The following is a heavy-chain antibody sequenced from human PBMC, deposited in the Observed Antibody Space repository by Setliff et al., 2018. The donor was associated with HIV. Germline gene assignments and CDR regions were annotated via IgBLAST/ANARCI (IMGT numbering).Heavy chain of an antibody. V-gene: IGHV3-30*04. CDR2: ISYDGTTK. J-gene: IGHJ4*02. D-gene: IGHD5-18*01. CDR1: GFTFSRYT. Sequence: HPGGSLRLSCAASGFTFSRYTLLWVRQAPGKGLEWVAVISYDGTTKYAASVKGRFTISRDNAKNTQYLHMSSLRGEDTAVYYCARDAGYIYGHSDSWGQGTMVTVSS. CDR3: ARDAGYIYGHSDS.